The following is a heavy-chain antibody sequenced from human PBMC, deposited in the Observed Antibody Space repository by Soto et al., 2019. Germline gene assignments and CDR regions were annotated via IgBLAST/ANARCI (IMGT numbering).Heavy chain of an antibody. V-gene: IGHV4-39*01. CDR3: ARLLHDSRGFYYFDY. CDR2: IYYTGTL. Sequence: QLQLQESGPGLVKPSETLSLTCSVSGASIRSTSHYWGWIRQPPGKGLEWIGSIYYTGTLYHNPSLKSRVTQSVDTSKEEFSVKVTSVTAADTAVYYCARLLHDSRGFYYFDYWGQGILVIVSS. D-gene: IGHD3-22*01. J-gene: IGHJ4*02. CDR1: GASIRSTSHY.